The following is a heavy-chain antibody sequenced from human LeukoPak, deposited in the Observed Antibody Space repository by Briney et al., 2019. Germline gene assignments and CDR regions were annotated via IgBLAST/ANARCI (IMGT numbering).Heavy chain of an antibody. V-gene: IGHV4-34*01. CDR2: INHSGST. CDR3: ARRADPIGGRANLLAARQAGFDP. J-gene: IGHJ5*02. D-gene: IGHD6-6*01. Sequence: SETLSLTCAVYGGSFSDYYWSWIRQPPGEGLEWIGEINHSGSTNYNPSLKSRVTISVDTSKNQFSLKLNSVTAADTAVYYCARRADPIGGRANLLAARQAGFDPWGRGILVAVSS. CDR1: GGSFSDYY.